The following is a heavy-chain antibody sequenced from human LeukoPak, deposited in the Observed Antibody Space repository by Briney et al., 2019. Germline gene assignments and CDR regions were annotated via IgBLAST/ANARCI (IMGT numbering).Heavy chain of an antibody. CDR1: GYTFIGYY. J-gene: IGHJ4*02. CDR2: INPKSGDT. CDR3: ARLAVAGNGFDY. Sequence: ASVKVSCKASGYTFIGYYLHWVRQAPGQGLEWMGWINPKSGDTNYAQKFQGWVTMTRDTSISTAYMELSRLRSDDTAVYYCARLAVAGNGFDYWGQGTLVTVSS. D-gene: IGHD6-19*01. V-gene: IGHV1-2*04.